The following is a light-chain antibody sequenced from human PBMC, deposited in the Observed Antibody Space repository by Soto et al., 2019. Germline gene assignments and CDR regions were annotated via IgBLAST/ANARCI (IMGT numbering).Light chain of an antibody. V-gene: IGKV3-20*01. CDR2: GAS. J-gene: IGKJ3*01. CDR1: QSVSSSY. Sequence: EIVLTQSPGTLSLSPGERATLSCRASQSVSSSYLAWYQQKPGQAPRLLIYGASSRATGIPDRSSGSGSGTDFTLTISRLEPEDFAVYYCQQYGSSSITFGPGTKGDMK. CDR3: QQYGSSSIT.